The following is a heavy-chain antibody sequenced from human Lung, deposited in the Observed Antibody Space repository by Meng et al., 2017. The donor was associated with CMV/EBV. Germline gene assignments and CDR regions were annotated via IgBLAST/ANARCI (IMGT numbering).Heavy chain of an antibody. J-gene: IGHJ6*02. CDR3: CGTLEGASSGTFNYLYNGIAV. CDR1: GFKFGAYA. D-gene: IGHD1-7*01. V-gene: IGHV3-49*04. CDR2: VRSRVFGGRT. Sequence: GGSLRLXXATSGFKFGAYAMSWVRQAPGKGLEWVGFVRSRVFGGRTKFAASVGGRFSISRHDSKYIVLLEMNSLKLEDSAVYYCCGTLEGASSGTFNYLYNGIAVWGQGXTVTVSS.